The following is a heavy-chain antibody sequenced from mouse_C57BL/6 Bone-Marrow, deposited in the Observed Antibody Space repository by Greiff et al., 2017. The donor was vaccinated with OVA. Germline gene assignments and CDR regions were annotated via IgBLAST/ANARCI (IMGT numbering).Heavy chain of an antibody. CDR1: GYTFTSYW. CDR3: AAYYYYGSSRDYFDY. D-gene: IGHD1-1*01. J-gene: IGHJ2*01. Sequence: QVQLQQPGAELVMPGASVKLSCKASGYTFTSYWMHWVKQRPGQGLEWIGEIDPSDSYTNYNQKFKGKSTLTVDKSSSTAYMQSSSLTSEDSAVYYCAAYYYYGSSRDYFDYWGQGTTLTVSS. CDR2: IDPSDSYT. V-gene: IGHV1-69*01.